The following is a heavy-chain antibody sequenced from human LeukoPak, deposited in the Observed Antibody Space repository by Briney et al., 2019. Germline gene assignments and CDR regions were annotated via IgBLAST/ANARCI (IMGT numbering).Heavy chain of an antibody. Sequence: SETLSLTCTVSGGSISSYYWSWIRQPAGKGLKWIGRIYTSGSTNYNPSLKSRVTMSVDTSKNQFSLKLSSVTAADTAVYYCARVGLSIAVLDYWGQGTLVTVSS. D-gene: IGHD6-6*01. CDR1: GGSISSYY. J-gene: IGHJ4*02. CDR3: ARVGLSIAVLDY. CDR2: IYTSGST. V-gene: IGHV4-4*07.